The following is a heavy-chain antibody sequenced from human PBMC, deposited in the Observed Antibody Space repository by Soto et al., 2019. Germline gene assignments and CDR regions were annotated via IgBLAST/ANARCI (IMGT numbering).Heavy chain of an antibody. Sequence: GGSLRLSCAASGFTFSSYGMHWVRQAPGKGLEWVAVISYDGSNKYYADSVKGRFTISRDNSKNTLYLQMNSLRAEDTAVYYCAKEALRFMGWCPDYWGQGTLVTVSS. J-gene: IGHJ4*02. V-gene: IGHV3-30*18. CDR3: AKEALRFMGWCPDY. CDR1: GFTFSSYG. CDR2: ISYDGSNK. D-gene: IGHD3-3*01.